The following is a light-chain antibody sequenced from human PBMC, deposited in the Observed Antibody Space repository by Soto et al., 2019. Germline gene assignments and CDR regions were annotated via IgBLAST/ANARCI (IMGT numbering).Light chain of an antibody. J-gene: IGKJ1*01. CDR1: QSLLHSDGYNY. Sequence: DLVMTQSPLSLPVTPGEPASISCRSSQSLLHSDGYNYLDWYLQKPGQSPQLLIYLGSNRASGVXDMXSGGGSGTAFTLKISRVEAEDVGVYYCMQALQTPATFGQGTKVEI. CDR2: LGS. CDR3: MQALQTPAT. V-gene: IGKV2-28*01.